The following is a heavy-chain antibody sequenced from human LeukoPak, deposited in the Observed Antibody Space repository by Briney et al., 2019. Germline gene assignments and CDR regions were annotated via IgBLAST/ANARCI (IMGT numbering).Heavy chain of an antibody. V-gene: IGHV1-18*01. CDR2: MNPNSGNT. J-gene: IGHJ6*02. D-gene: IGHD3-3*01. CDR3: ARASITIFGVYYGMDV. Sequence: ASVKVSCKASGYTFTSYDINWVRQATGQGLEWMGWMNPNSGNTNYAQKLQGRVTMTTDTSTSTAYMELRSLRSDDTAVYYCARASITIFGVYYGMDVWGQGTTVTVSS. CDR1: GYTFTSYD.